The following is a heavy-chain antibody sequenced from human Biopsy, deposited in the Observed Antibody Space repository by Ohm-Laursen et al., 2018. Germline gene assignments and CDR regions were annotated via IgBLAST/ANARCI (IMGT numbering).Heavy chain of an antibody. CDR3: ARTPGKAVAGRFLDL. CDR1: AGSTNDYF. D-gene: IGHD6-19*01. Sequence: VTLSLTCSVSAGSTNDYFWSWIRQPAGETLEWIGRIYSSGGSSYNPSLKSRISMSMDTSNNQFSLTLTSVTAADTAVYYCARTPGKAVAGRFLDLWGRGTLVAVSS. V-gene: IGHV4-4*07. J-gene: IGHJ2*01. CDR2: IYSSGGS.